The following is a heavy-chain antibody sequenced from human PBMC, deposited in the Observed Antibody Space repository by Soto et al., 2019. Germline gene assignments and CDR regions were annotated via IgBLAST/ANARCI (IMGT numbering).Heavy chain of an antibody. D-gene: IGHD2-2*01. J-gene: IGHJ5*02. V-gene: IGHV1-3*01. CDR1: GHTFINYF. Sequence: ASVKVSCKASGHTFINYFIHWVRQAPGQRLEWMGWINAGNGNTKYSQKFQGRVTITRDTSASTAYMELSSLRSEDTAVYYCASVGLVRWFDPWGQGTLVTVSS. CDR2: INAGNGNT. CDR3: ASVGLVRWFDP.